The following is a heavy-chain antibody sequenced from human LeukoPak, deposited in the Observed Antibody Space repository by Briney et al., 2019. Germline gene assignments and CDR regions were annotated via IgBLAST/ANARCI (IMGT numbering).Heavy chain of an antibody. V-gene: IGHV3-48*01. CDR3: ARDYYDSSGYLWDY. J-gene: IGHJ4*02. CDR1: GFTFSNYN. Sequence: GGSLRLSCAVSGFTFSNYNMNWVRQAPGRGLEWVSYISGSGSIIYYADSVKGRFTISRDNAKTSLYLQMNSLRAEDTAVYYCARDYYDSSGYLWDYWGQGTLVTVSS. D-gene: IGHD3-22*01. CDR2: ISGSGSII.